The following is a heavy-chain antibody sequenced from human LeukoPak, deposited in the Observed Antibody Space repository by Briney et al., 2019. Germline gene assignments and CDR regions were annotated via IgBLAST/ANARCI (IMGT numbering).Heavy chain of an antibody. D-gene: IGHD2-15*01. CDR1: GFTFSSYW. CDR3: ARVGPSGVDYYYYYYMDV. V-gene: IGHV3-7*01. CDR2: IKQDGSEI. Sequence: PGGSLRLSCAASGFTFSSYWMSWVRQAPGKGLEWVANIKQDGSEIYYVDSVKGRFTISRDNAKNSLYLQMNSLRAEDTAVYYCARVGPSGVDYYYYYYMDVWGKGTTVTVSS. J-gene: IGHJ6*03.